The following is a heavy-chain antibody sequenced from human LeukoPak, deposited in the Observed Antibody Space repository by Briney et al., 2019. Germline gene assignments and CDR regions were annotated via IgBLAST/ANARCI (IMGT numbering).Heavy chain of an antibody. J-gene: IGHJ5*02. CDR1: GGSPSSGNW. CDR2: IYHSGST. CDR3: ARDQITLVRRYGFDP. D-gene: IGHD3-10*01. V-gene: IGHV4-4*02. Sequence: SGTLSLTCAVSGGSPSSGNWWSWVRQPPGKGLEWIGEIYHSGSTNYNPSLKSRVTISVDKSKNQFSLKLSSVTAADTAVYYCARDQITLVRRYGFDPWGEGSLVTVSS.